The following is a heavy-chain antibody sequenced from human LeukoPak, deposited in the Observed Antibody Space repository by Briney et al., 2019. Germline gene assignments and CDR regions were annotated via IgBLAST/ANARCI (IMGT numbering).Heavy chain of an antibody. D-gene: IGHD2-21*02. Sequence: GGSLRLSWAASGFTVSSNYMSWVRQAPGKGLEWVSVIYSGGSTYYADSVKGRFTISRDNSKNTLYLQMNSLRAEDTAVYYCARDRMVTATGMDVWGQGTTVTVSS. CDR1: GFTVSSNY. V-gene: IGHV3-66*01. J-gene: IGHJ6*02. CDR3: ARDRMVTATGMDV. CDR2: IYSGGST.